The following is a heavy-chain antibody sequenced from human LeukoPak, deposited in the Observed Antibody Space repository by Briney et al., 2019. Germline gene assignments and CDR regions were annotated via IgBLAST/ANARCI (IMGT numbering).Heavy chain of an antibody. CDR2: IYYSGST. CDR1: GGSISSSSYY. CDR3: ARDTPGDVWGSYRYTDY. J-gene: IGHJ4*02. Sequence: SETLSLTCTVSGGSISSSSYYWGWIRQPPGKGLEWIGSIYYSGSTYYNPSLKSRVTISVDTSKNQFSLKLSSVTAADTAVYYCARDTPGDVWGSYRYTDYWGQGTLVTVSS. V-gene: IGHV4-39*07. D-gene: IGHD3-16*02.